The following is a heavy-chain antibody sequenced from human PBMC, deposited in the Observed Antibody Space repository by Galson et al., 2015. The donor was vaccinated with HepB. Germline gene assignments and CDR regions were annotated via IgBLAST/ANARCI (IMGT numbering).Heavy chain of an antibody. CDR2: IFSYNGNT. J-gene: IGHJ4*02. D-gene: IGHD1-26*01. V-gene: IGHV1-18*01. Sequence: SVKVSCKASGYSFTNFGISWVRQAPGQGLEWMGWIFSYNGNTNYGQEFQGRVTMTADTSTNTAYMELRSLRSDDTAVYYCAKARYSTSPPEVWGQGSLVTVSA. CDR3: AKARYSTSPPEV. CDR1: GYSFTNFG.